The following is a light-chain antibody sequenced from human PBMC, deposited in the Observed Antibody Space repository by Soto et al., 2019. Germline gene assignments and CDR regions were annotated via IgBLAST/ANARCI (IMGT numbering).Light chain of an antibody. Sequence: EIVMTQSPATLSVSPGERATLSFRASQCVSSNLAWYQQKPGQAPRLLIYDASNRATGIPARFSGSGSGTDFTLTISSLEPEDFAVYYCQQRSNWPSFGPGTKVDIK. V-gene: IGKV3-11*01. CDR1: QCVSSN. CDR3: QQRSNWPS. CDR2: DAS. J-gene: IGKJ3*01.